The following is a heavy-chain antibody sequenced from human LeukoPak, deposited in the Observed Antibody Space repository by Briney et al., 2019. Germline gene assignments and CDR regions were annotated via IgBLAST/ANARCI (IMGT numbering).Heavy chain of an antibody. CDR3: ASTYYYGSGSPAGAFDI. CDR1: GFTFGSYE. Sequence: PGGSLRLSCAASGFTFGSYEMNWVRQAPGKGLEWVSYISSSGSTIYYADSVKGRFTISRDNAKNSLYLQMNSLRAEDTAVYYCASTYYYGSGSPAGAFDIWGQGTMVTVSS. V-gene: IGHV3-48*03. D-gene: IGHD3-10*01. J-gene: IGHJ3*02. CDR2: ISSSGSTI.